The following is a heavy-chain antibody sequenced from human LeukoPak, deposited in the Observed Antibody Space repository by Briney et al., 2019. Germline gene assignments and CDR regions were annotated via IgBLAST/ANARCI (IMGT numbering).Heavy chain of an antibody. D-gene: IGHD6-19*01. V-gene: IGHV3-30*02. CDR3: ARILDSAWGELGY. Sequence: GGSVRLLYGGCGFSFRSYGMHWVRQAPGKGLEWMAFIRSDGSNKYYADSVKGRFTISRDNSKNTLYLQMNSLRAEDTAVYYCARILDSAWGELGYWGQGTLVTVSS. CDR1: GFSFRSYG. J-gene: IGHJ4*02. CDR2: IRSDGSNK.